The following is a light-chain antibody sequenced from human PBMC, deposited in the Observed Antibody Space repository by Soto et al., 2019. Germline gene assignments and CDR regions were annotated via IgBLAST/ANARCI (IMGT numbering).Light chain of an antibody. CDR1: QSFLFTSNNKNY. Sequence: DIVMTQSPDSLAVSLCEIATINCECSQSFLFTSNNKNYLAWYQQKPGQPPKLLLSWASARESGVPERFSGSGSGTLFTLSISSLQAEDVAVYYCQQYYTLPLTFGGGTKV. V-gene: IGKV4-1*01. J-gene: IGKJ4*01. CDR3: QQYYTLPLT. CDR2: WAS.